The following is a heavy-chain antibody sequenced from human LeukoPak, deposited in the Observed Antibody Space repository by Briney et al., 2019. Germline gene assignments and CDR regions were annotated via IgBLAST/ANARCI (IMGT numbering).Heavy chain of an antibody. D-gene: IGHD4-17*01. Sequence: PGGSLRLSCAASGFTFSDYYMSWIRQAPGKGLEWVSYISSSGSTIYYADSVKGRFTISRDNSKNTLYLQMNSLRAEDTAVYYCATSYGDYACLDYWGQGTLVTVSS. V-gene: IGHV3-11*01. J-gene: IGHJ4*02. CDR3: ATSYGDYACLDY. CDR2: ISSSGSTI. CDR1: GFTFSDYY.